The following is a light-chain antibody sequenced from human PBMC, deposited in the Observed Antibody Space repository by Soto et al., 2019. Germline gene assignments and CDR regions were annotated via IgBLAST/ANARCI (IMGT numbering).Light chain of an antibody. CDR1: QSVSSSY. CDR2: GAS. Sequence: EIVLTQSPGTLSLSPGERATLSCRASQSVSSSYLAWYQQKPGQAPRLLIYGASSRATGIPDRFSGSGSGTDFTLTISILEPEDVAVYYCQQYGSSPFTCGGGTKVEIK. CDR3: QQYGSSPFT. J-gene: IGKJ4*01. V-gene: IGKV3-20*01.